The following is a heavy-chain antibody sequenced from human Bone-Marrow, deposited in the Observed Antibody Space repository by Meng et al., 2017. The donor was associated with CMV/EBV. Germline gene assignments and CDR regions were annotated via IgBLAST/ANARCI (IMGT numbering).Heavy chain of an antibody. CDR1: GFTFGDYG. Sequence: GESLKISCAASGFTFGDYGMTWVRQAPGKGLEWVSSINWNGANTYYADSVRGRFTISRDNAENSLYLQMSSLRAEDTALYHCAKGPYSSSWYWYFELWGRGTQVTVYS. D-gene: IGHD6-13*01. V-gene: IGHV3-20*01. J-gene: IGHJ2*01. CDR2: INWNGANT. CDR3: AKGPYSSSWYWYFEL.